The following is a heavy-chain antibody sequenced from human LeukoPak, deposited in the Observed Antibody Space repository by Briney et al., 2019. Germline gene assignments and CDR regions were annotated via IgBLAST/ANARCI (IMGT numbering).Heavy chain of an antibody. CDR2: MNPNNT. CDR3: ARVNKEYQLLGFSYYGMDV. CDR1: GYTFTIYD. Sequence: ASVTLSCTSSGYTFTIYDINWVRQAPGQGLEWMGWMNPNNTGYAQKFQGRVTMTRNTSISTAYMELSSLRSEDTAVYYCARVNKEYQLLGFSYYGMDVWGQGTTVTVSS. D-gene: IGHD2-2*01. V-gene: IGHV1-8*01. J-gene: IGHJ6*02.